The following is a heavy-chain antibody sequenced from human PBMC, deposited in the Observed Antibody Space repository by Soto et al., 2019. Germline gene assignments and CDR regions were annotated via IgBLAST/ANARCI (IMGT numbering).Heavy chain of an antibody. Sequence: GGSLRLFCAASGFTFSSYSMNWVRQAPGKGLEWVSSISSSSSYIYYADSVKGRFTISRDNAKNSLYLQMNSLRAEDTAVYYCARDAYCGGDCYSALDYWGQGTLVTVSS. CDR3: ARDAYCGGDCYSALDY. D-gene: IGHD2-21*02. CDR1: GFTFSSYS. J-gene: IGHJ4*02. V-gene: IGHV3-21*01. CDR2: ISSSSSYI.